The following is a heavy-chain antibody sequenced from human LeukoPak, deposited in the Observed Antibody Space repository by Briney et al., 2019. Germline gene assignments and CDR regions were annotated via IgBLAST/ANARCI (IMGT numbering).Heavy chain of an antibody. V-gene: IGHV4-34*01. CDR2: INHSGST. J-gene: IGHJ4*02. CDR3: ARGWSSSWYSDY. D-gene: IGHD6-13*01. Sequence: PSETLSLTCAVYGGSFSGYYWSWIRQPPGKGLEWIGEINHSGSTNYNPSLKSRVTISVDTSKNQFSLKLSSVTAADTAVYYCARGWSSSWYSDYWGQGTLVTVSS. CDR1: GGSFSGYY.